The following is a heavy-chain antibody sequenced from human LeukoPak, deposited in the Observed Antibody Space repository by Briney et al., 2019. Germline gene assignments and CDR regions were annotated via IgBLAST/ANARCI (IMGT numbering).Heavy chain of an antibody. CDR2: VNLQGST. CDR3: ARDPRGPDY. J-gene: IGHJ4*02. V-gene: IGHV4-4*02. Sequence: KPSETLSLTCGVSGGSITNTNYWTWVRQPPGKGLEWIGEVNLQGSTNYNPSLMGRVAISVDTSENHISLQLTSVTAADTAVYYCARDPRGPDYWGQGTLVTVSS. CDR1: GGSITNTNY.